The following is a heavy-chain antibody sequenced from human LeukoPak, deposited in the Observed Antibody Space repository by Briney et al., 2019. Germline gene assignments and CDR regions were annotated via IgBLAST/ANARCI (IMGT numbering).Heavy chain of an antibody. V-gene: IGHV4-4*07. Sequence: SETLSLTCTVSGGSISGYYWSWIRQPAGKGLEWIGRIYTSGSTNYNPSLKSRVTMSVDTSKNQFSLKLSSVTAADTAVYYCARDRWEAARDYMDVWGKGTTVTVSS. J-gene: IGHJ6*03. CDR3: ARDRWEAARDYMDV. D-gene: IGHD6-6*01. CDR1: GGSISGYY. CDR2: IYTSGST.